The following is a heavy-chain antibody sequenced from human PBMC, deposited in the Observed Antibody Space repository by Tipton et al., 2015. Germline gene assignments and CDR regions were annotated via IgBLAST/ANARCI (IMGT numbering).Heavy chain of an antibody. CDR1: GGSISSHY. V-gene: IGHV4-59*11. CDR2: ISFSDTT. J-gene: IGHJ6*02. CDR3: ARDLEHGMDV. Sequence: LRLSCTVSGGSISSHYWSWIRQSPGKGLEWIGYISFSDTTHYNPSLKSRITISLNTSKNQFSLKMSSVTAADTAVYFCARDLEHGMDVWGQGTTVTVS.